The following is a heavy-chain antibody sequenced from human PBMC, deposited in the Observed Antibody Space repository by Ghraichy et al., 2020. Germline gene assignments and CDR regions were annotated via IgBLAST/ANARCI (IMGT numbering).Heavy chain of an antibody. CDR2: ISGSGGST. J-gene: IGHJ6*02. CDR1: GFTFSSYA. CDR3: AKRDGDSSLRQHKYYYYGMDV. Sequence: LSLTCAASGFTFSSYAMSWVRQAPGKGLEWVSAISGSGGSTYYADSVKGRFTISRDNSKNTLYLQMNSLRAEDTAVYYCAKRDGDSSLRQHKYYYYGMDVWGQGTTVTVSS. D-gene: IGHD4-17*01. V-gene: IGHV3-23*01.